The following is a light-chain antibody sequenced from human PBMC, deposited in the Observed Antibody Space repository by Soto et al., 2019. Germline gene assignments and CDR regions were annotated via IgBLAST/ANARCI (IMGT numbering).Light chain of an antibody. J-gene: IGKJ3*01. CDR2: TAF. CDR1: QRVSTF. CDR3: QESYSSAFP. Sequence: DIQMTQSPSSLSASIGDRVIITCRTSQRVSTFLNWYRHKPGEAPGLLIYTAFTLLDGFPLRFRVSGSGTEFTLTVSSLQPEHFATYYCQESYSSAFPIGPGTRVDVK. V-gene: IGKV1-39*01.